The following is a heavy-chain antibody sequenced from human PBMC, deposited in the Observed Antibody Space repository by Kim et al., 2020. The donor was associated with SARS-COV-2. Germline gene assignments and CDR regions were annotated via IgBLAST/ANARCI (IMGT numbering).Heavy chain of an antibody. Sequence: SLKSRVTISVDRSKNQFSLKLSSVTAADTAVYYCARLGAYDSSGYYFYDYWGQGTLVTVSS. V-gene: IGHV4-30-2*01. J-gene: IGHJ4*02. D-gene: IGHD3-22*01. CDR3: ARLGAYDSSGYYFYDY.